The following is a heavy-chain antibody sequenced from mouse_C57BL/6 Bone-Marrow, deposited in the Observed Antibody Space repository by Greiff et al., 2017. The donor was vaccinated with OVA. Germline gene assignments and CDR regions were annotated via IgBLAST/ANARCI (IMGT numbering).Heavy chain of an antibody. V-gene: IGHV1-82*01. CDR1: GYAFSSSW. CDR2: IYPGDGDT. Sequence: QVQLKQSGPELVKPGASVKISCKASGYAFSSSWMNWVKQRPGKGLEWIGRIYPGDGDTNYNGKFKGKATLTADKSSSTAYMQLSSLTSEDSAVYFCARLLRRYFDYWGQGTTLTVSS. CDR3: ARLLRRYFDY. J-gene: IGHJ2*01. D-gene: IGHD1-1*01.